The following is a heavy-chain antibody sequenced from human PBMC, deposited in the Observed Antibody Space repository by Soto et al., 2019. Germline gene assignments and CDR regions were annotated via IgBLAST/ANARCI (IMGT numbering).Heavy chain of an antibody. V-gene: IGHV4-59*13. CDR1: GASITSFS. J-gene: IGHJ5*02. D-gene: IGHD6-13*01. Sequence: KTSETLSLTCSVSGASITSFSGIWIRQSPDKGLEWIGYVFYSGSTTYNPSLKSRVTLSIDKSKNQFSLKLTSVTAADTAIYFCARDMYSRQNWFDPWGQGTLVTVSS. CDR2: VFYSGST. CDR3: ARDMYSRQNWFDP.